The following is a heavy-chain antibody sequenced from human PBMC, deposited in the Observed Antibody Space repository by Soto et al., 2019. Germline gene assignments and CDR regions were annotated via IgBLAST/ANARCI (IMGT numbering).Heavy chain of an antibody. Sequence: PGGSLRLSCAASGFTFSSYAMSWVRQAPGKGLEWVSAISGSGGSTYYADSVKGRFTISRDNSKNTLYLQMNSLRAEDTAVYYCAKEPHDSSGLLGAFDIWGQGTMVTVSS. CDR1: GFTFSSYA. V-gene: IGHV3-23*01. CDR2: ISGSGGST. D-gene: IGHD3-22*01. J-gene: IGHJ3*02. CDR3: AKEPHDSSGLLGAFDI.